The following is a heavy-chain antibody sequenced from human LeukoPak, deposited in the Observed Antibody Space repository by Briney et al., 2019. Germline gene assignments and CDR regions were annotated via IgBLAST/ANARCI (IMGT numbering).Heavy chain of an antibody. CDR2: IYYSGST. V-gene: IGHV4-59*01. CDR1: DGSISSYY. CDR3: ARALNDYGDYLDY. Sequence: NPSETLSLTCTVSDGSISSYYWSWIRQPPGKGLEWIGYIYYSGSTNYNPSLKSRVTISVDTSKNQFSLKLSSVTAADTAVYYCARALNDYGDYLDYWGQGTLVTVSS. J-gene: IGHJ4*02. D-gene: IGHD4-17*01.